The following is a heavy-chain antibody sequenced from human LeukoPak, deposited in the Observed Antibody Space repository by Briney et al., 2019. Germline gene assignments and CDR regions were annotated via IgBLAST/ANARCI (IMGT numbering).Heavy chain of an antibody. V-gene: IGHV3-48*04. J-gene: IGHJ4*02. CDR2: ISSSSSSI. CDR3: ARDSELTY. CDR1: GFTFSTYS. Sequence: GGSLRLSRAVSGFTFSTYSMNWVRQAPGKGLEWVSYISSSSSSIYYADSAKGRFTISRDNAKNSLYLQMNSLRAEDTAVYYCARDSELTYWGQGTLVTVSS. D-gene: IGHD1-26*01.